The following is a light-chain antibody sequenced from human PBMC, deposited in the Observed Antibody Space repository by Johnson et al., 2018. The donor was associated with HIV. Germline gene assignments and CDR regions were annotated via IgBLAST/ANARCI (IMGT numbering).Light chain of an antibody. CDR1: SSNIGNNY. CDR2: ENT. V-gene: IGLV1-51*02. J-gene: IGLJ1*01. Sequence: QSVLTQPPSVSAAPGQKVTISCSGSSSNIGNNYVSWYQQLPGTAPKLLIYENTKRPSGIPDRFSGSKSGTSATLGITGLQTGDEADYYCGTWGRSLIAGVVFGTWTKVTDL. CDR3: GTWGRSLIAGVV.